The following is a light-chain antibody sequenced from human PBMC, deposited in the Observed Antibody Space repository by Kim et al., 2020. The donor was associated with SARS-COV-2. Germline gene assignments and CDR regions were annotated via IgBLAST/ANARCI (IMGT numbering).Light chain of an antibody. V-gene: IGKV3-11*01. Sequence: LSPRERATLSCRASQSVSSYLAWYQQKPGQAPRLLIYDASNRATGIPARFSGSGSGTDFTLTISRLEPEDFAVYYCQQRSNWPPTFGGGTKVDIK. J-gene: IGKJ4*01. CDR1: QSVSSY. CDR2: DAS. CDR3: QQRSNWPPT.